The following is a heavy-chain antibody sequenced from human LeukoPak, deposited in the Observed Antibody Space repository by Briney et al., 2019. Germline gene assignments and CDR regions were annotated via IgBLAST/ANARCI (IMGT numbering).Heavy chain of an antibody. CDR3: AREISSSNRYYYDSSGYYYLDY. D-gene: IGHD3-22*01. Sequence: GASVKVSCKTSGYTFLNYGINWVRRAPGQGLEWVGWIRPNNGDTNYAPKVQGRVTMTTDTSTSTAYMELSSLRSEDTAVYYCAREISSSNRYYYDSSGYYYLDYWGQGTLVTVSS. CDR1: GYTFLNYG. CDR2: IRPNNGDT. J-gene: IGHJ4*02. V-gene: IGHV1-18*01.